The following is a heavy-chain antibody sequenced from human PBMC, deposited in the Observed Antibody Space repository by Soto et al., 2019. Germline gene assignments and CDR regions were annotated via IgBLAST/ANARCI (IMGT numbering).Heavy chain of an antibody. V-gene: IGHV3-7*01. CDR2: IKQEGSEK. CDR3: ARAYDFWLGAFDL. Sequence: ESGGGLVQPGGSLRLSCAASGFTFSSYWMSWVRQAPGKGLDWVANIKQEGSEKYYVDSVKGRFTVSRDNAKNSLYLEMNSLRVEDTAVYYCARAYDFWLGAFDLWGQGTMVTVSS. J-gene: IGHJ3*01. CDR1: GFTFSSYW. D-gene: IGHD3-3*01.